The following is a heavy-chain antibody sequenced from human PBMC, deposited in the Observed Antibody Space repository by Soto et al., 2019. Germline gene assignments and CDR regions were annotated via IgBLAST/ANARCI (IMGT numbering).Heavy chain of an antibody. CDR2: IYYSGST. Sequence: QVQLQESGPGLVKPSQTLSLTCTVSGGSISSDDYYWNWIRQPPGKGLEWFGYIYYSGSTYYNPSLKSRVTISVDTSKNQFSLRLSSVTAADTAVYYCVRGSGTYPPYGMDVWGQGTTVTVSS. J-gene: IGHJ6*02. V-gene: IGHV4-30-4*01. D-gene: IGHD1-26*01. CDR3: VRGSGTYPPYGMDV. CDR1: GGSISSDDYY.